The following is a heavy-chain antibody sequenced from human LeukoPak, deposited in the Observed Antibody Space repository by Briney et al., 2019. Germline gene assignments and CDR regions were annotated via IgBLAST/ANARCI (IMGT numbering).Heavy chain of an antibody. J-gene: IGHJ6*02. CDR3: AKGIDYDSSGYYYYYYGMDV. V-gene: IGHV3-30*18. CDR2: ISYDGSNK. Sequence: GGSLRLSCAASGFTFSSYGMHWVRQAPGKGLEWVAVISYDGSNKYYADSVKGRFTTSRDNSKNTLYLQMNSLRAEDTAVYYCAKGIDYDSSGYYYYYYGMDVWGQGTTVTVSS. D-gene: IGHD3-22*01. CDR1: GFTFSSYG.